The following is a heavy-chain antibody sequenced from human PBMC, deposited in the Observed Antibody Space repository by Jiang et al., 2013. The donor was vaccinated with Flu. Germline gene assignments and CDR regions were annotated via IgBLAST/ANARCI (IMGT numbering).Heavy chain of an antibody. V-gene: IGHV3-21*01. CDR2: ISSSSSYI. J-gene: IGHJ5*02. Sequence: QLVESGGGLVKPGGSLRLSCAASGFTFSSYSMNWVRQAPGKGLEWVSSISSSSSYIYYADSVKGRFTISRDNAKNSLYLQMNSLRAEDTAVYYCARPPLGHHLEFNWFDPWGQGTLVTVSS. CDR1: GFTFSSYS. D-gene: IGHD3-16*01. CDR3: ARPPLGHHLEFNWFDP.